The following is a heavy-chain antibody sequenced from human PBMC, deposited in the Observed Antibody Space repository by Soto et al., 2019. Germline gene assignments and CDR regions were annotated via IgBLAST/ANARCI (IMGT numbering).Heavy chain of an antibody. Sequence: GGSLRLSCAASGFTFSSYAMSWVRQAPGKGLGWVSAISGSGGSTYYADSVKGRFTISRDNSKNTLYLQMNRLRAEDTAVYYCARAILIATISYYGMDVCGQGTTVTVYS. V-gene: IGHV3-23*01. CDR3: ARAILIATISYYGMDV. CDR2: ISGSGGST. D-gene: IGHD1-26*01. CDR1: GFTFSSYA. J-gene: IGHJ6*02.